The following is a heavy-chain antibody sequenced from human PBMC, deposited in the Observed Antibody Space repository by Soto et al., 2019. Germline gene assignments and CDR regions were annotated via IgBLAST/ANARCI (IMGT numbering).Heavy chain of an antibody. CDR3: ARLVVAGITYCFAS. J-gene: IGHJ4*02. CDR1: GFSLSSSGVG. CDR2: IYWDDDK. Sequence: QITLKESGPTLVKPTQTLTLTCTFSGFSLSSSGVGVGWIRQPPGKALEWLTFIYWDDDKRYSPSLKSRLTITKDTSKNRVVLTLTNMDPVDTATYYCARLVVAGITYCFASWGQGTLLTVSS. D-gene: IGHD2-15*01. V-gene: IGHV2-5*02.